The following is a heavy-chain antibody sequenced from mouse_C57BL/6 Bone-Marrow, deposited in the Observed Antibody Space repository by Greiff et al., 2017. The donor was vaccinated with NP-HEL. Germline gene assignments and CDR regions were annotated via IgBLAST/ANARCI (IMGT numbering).Heavy chain of an antibody. CDR1: GFSLSTSGMG. J-gene: IGHJ3*01. CDR2: IYWDYDK. V-gene: IGHV8-12*01. D-gene: IGHD1-1*01. CDR3: ARREQNLLLRWGFAY. Sequence: QVTLQVSGPGILQSSQTLSLTCSSSGFSLSTSGMGVSWLRQPSGKGLEWLAHIYWDYDKRYNPFLNSRPSISTHTSSNQVFLKITSVDTADTATYYCARREQNLLLRWGFAYWGQGTLVTVSA.